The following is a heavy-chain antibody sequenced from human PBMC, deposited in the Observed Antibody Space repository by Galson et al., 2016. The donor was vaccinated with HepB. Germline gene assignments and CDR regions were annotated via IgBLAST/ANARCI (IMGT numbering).Heavy chain of an antibody. CDR2: ISDSGSA. Sequence: TLSLTCTVSAGTINTHGYFWSWIRQHPGRGLEWIGYISDSGSAYFHPSLKSRTTISIDTSQNQFSLDLTSVTAADTAVYFCARYGSWTGFDYWGRGTLVTVSS. CDR3: ARYGSWTGFDY. V-gene: IGHV4-31*03. CDR1: AGTINTHGYF. J-gene: IGHJ4*02. D-gene: IGHD3/OR15-3a*01.